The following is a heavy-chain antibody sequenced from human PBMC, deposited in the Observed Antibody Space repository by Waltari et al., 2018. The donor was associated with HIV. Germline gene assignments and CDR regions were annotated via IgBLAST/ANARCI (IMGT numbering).Heavy chain of an antibody. D-gene: IGHD3-16*01. CDR3: ARGFFQNDLRGLFDL. CDR2: INPKSGVT. CDR1: GYSFIAYY. Sequence: QVKLVQSGAEVKMPGASVRVSCKASGYSFIAYYVHWVQQAPGQGLQWMGRINPKSGVTNYPQKFQGRVSMTRDTSISTAYLEVTTLRSDDTAVYYCARGFFQNDLRGLFDLWGRGTLVTVSS. V-gene: IGHV1-2*06. J-gene: IGHJ2*01.